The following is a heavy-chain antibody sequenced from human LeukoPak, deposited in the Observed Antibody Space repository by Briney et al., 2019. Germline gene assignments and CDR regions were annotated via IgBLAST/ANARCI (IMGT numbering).Heavy chain of an antibody. CDR3: ARADYPPGGSDSGWGPFDL. CDR2: IYHSGST. Sequence: PSQTLSLTCTVSGGSISSGGYYWSWIRQPPGKGLEWIGYIYHSGSTYYNPSLKSRVTISVDRSKNQFSLKLSSVTAADTAVYYCARADYPPGGSDSGWGPFDLWGQGTMVTVSS. J-gene: IGHJ3*01. D-gene: IGHD3-16*01. CDR1: GGSISSGGYY. V-gene: IGHV4-30-2*01.